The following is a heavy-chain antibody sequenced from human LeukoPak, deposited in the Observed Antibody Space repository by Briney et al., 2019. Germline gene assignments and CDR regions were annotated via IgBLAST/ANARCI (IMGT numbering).Heavy chain of an antibody. D-gene: IGHD2-15*01. CDR3: AREGLIEGGRFYFDY. J-gene: IGHJ4*02. CDR2: ISSSSSYI. Sequence: GGALRLSCAASGFTFISHSMNWGRQALGKGLEWVSSISSSSSYIYYADSVKGGFTISRDTTTNTLYLHMYSVRAAATAADNCAREGLIEGGRFYFDYWGQGTLVTVSS. V-gene: IGHV3-21*04. CDR1: GFTFISHS.